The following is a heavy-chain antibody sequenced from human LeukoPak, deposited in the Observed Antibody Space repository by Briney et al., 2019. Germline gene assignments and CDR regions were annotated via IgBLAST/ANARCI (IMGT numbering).Heavy chain of an antibody. Sequence: PGGSLRLSCAASRFTFTNAWMNWVRQAPGKGLEWVGRIKSKGDGETTDYAAPVKGRFTISRDDSNNMVYLQMNSLKIEDTAVYYCAIDEPNYAPYDFGYWGQGTLVTVSS. CDR3: AIDEPNYAPYDFGY. CDR1: RFTFTNAW. V-gene: IGHV3-15*01. J-gene: IGHJ4*02. D-gene: IGHD4/OR15-4a*01. CDR2: IKSKGDGETT.